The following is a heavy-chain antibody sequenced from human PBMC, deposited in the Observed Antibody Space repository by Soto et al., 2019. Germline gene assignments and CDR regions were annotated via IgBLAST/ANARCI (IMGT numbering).Heavy chain of an antibody. V-gene: IGHV1-18*01. CDR1: GYTFTSYG. CDR3: ARAGLYDYIWGSYRFWAFDI. Sequence: QVQLVQSGAEVKKPGASVKASCKASGYTFTSYGISWVRQAPGQGLEWMGWISAYNGNTNYAQKLQGRVTMTTDTSTSTAYMELRSLRSDDTAVYYCARAGLYDYIWGSYRFWAFDIWGQGTMVTVSS. D-gene: IGHD3-16*02. CDR2: ISAYNGNT. J-gene: IGHJ3*02.